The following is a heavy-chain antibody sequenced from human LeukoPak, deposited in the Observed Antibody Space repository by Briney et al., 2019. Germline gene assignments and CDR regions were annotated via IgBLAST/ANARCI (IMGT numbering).Heavy chain of an antibody. V-gene: IGHV1-2*02. CDR2: INPNSGGT. J-gene: IGHJ4*02. CDR3: ARGSTTSAVKFDY. Sequence: ASVKVSCKASGYTFTGYYMHWVRQAPGQGLEWMGWINPNSGGTNYAQKFQGRVTMTRDTSISTAYMELSRLRSDDAAVYYCARGSTTSAVKFDYWGQGTLVTVSS. D-gene: IGHD2-2*01. CDR1: GYTFTGYY.